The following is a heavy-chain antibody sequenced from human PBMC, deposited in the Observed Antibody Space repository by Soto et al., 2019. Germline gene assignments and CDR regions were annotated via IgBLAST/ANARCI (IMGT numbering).Heavy chain of an antibody. J-gene: IGHJ4*02. D-gene: IGHD6-19*01. Sequence: GGSLRLSCAASGFTFSSYAMSWVRQAPGKGLEWVSAISGSGGSTYYADSVKGRFTISRDNSKNTLYLQMNSLGAEDTAVYYCAKDPSSSSGWDKYYSDYWGRGSLVPVSS. CDR2: ISGSGGST. CDR1: GFTFSSYA. CDR3: AKDPSSSSGWDKYYSDY. V-gene: IGHV3-23*01.